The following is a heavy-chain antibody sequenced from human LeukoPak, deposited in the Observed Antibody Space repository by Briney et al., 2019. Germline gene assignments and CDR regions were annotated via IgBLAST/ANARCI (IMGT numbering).Heavy chain of an antibody. CDR2: ISSSGSII. J-gene: IGHJ4*02. CDR1: GXTFSGYE. Sequence: GGSLRLSCAASGXTFSGYEMNWVRQAPGKGLEWVSYISSSGSIIYYADSVKGRFTISRDNAKNSLYLQMNSLRAEDTAVYYCARDDAGYSSGWYWVYWGQGTLVTVSS. D-gene: IGHD6-19*01. CDR3: ARDDAGYSSGWYWVY. V-gene: IGHV3-48*03.